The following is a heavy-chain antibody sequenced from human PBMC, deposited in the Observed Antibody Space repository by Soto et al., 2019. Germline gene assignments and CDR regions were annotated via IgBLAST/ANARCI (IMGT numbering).Heavy chain of an antibody. CDR1: GGSISSGDYY. J-gene: IGHJ5*02. D-gene: IGHD2-21*01. V-gene: IGHV4-30-4*01. Sequence: QVQLQESGPGLVKPSQTLSLTCTVSGGSISSGDYYWSWIRQPPGKGLEWIGYIYYSGSTYYNPSLQSRATASAXTSKNPFSPKLSSVTAADTAVYYCARSIADHWFDPWGQGTLVTVSS. CDR2: IYYSGST. CDR3: ARSIADHWFDP.